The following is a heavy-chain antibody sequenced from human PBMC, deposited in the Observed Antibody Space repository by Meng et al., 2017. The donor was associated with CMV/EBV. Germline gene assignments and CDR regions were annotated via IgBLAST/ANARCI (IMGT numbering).Heavy chain of an antibody. V-gene: IGHV3-21*01. J-gene: IGHJ6*02. CDR3: ARLERFLEWLISKTSYGMDV. CDR2: ISSSSSYI. Sequence: GESLKISCAASGFTFSRYSMNWVRQAPGKGLEWVSSISSSSSYIDYAGSVKGRFTISRDNAKNSLYLQMNSLRAEDTAVYYCARLERFLEWLISKTSYGMDVWGQGTTVTVSS. D-gene: IGHD3-3*01. CDR1: GFTFSRYS.